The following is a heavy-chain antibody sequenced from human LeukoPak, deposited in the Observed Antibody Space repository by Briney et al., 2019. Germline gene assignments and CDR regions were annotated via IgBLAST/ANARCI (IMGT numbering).Heavy chain of an antibody. CDR2: ISYDGSNK. J-gene: IGHJ1*01. V-gene: IGHV3-30*03. Sequence: GRSLRLSCAASGFTFSSYGMHWVRQAPGKGLEWVAVISYDGSNKYYADSVKGRFTISRDNSKNTLYLQMNSLRAEDTAVYYCARPFRRHGDTVEYFQHWGQGTLVTVSS. CDR1: GFTFSSYG. CDR3: ARPFRRHGDTVEYFQH. D-gene: IGHD4-17*01.